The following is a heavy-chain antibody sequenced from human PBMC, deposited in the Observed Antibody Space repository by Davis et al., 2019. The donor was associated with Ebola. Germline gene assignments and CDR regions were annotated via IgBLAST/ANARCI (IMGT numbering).Heavy chain of an antibody. D-gene: IGHD6-6*01. CDR2: ISSSSSTI. CDR3: ASITIGYSSSSVDY. CDR1: GFTFSSYA. Sequence: PGGSLRLSCAASGFTFSSYAMSWVRQAPGKGLEWVSYISSSSSTIYYADSVKGRFTISRDNAKNSLYLQMNSLRDEDTAVYYCASITIGYSSSSVDYWGQGTLVTVSS. J-gene: IGHJ4*02. V-gene: IGHV3-48*02.